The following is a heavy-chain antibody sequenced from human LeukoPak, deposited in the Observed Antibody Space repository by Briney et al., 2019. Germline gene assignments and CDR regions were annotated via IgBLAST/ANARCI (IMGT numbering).Heavy chain of an antibody. Sequence: SETLSLTCTVSGDSVSSSTYYWDWIRQPPGKGLEWIGNICYSVSTYYNPSLRSRVTMSVDTSKNQFSLKLNSVTAADTAVYYCARGRYYYYYGLDVWGQGTTVTVSS. CDR3: ARGRYYYYYGLDV. V-gene: IGHV4-39*07. CDR1: GDSVSSSTYY. CDR2: ICYSVST. J-gene: IGHJ6*02.